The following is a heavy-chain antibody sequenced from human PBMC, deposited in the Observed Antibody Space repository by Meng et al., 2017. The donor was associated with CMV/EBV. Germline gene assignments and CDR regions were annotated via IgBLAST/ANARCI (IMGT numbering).Heavy chain of an antibody. CDR3: AKGIVVVPAASYYYGMAV. D-gene: IGHD2-2*01. V-gene: IGHV3-30*02. J-gene: IGHJ6*02. Sequence: GESLKISCAASGFTFSSYGMHWVRQAPGKGLEWVAFIRYDGSNKYYADSVKGRFTISRDNSKNTLYLQMNSLRAEDTAVYYCAKGIVVVPAASYYYGMAVWGQGTTVTVSS. CDR1: GFTFSSYG. CDR2: IRYDGSNK.